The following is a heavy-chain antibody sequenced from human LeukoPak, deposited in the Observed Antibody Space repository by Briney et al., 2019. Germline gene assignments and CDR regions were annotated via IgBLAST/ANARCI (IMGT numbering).Heavy chain of an antibody. CDR3: ARARVSGICSGGSCFNAHFDY. D-gene: IGHD2-15*01. J-gene: IGHJ4*02. CDR2: IFNSGTT. V-gene: IGHV4-59*01. Sequence: SETLSLTCTVSGGSISGYYWTWIRQPPGKRLEWIGYIFNSGTTNYNPSLKSRVTISGDTSKNQFSLKLSSVTAADTAVYYCARARVSGICSGGSCFNAHFDYWGQGTLVTVSS. CDR1: GGSISGYY.